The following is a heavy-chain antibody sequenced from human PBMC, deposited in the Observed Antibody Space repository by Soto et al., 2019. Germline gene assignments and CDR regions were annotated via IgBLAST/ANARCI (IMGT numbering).Heavy chain of an antibody. CDR3: AAPGGHHFGMDV. D-gene: IGHD2-15*01. CDR1: DNSFTYYG. CDR2: ISGYNANT. V-gene: IGHV1-18*01. J-gene: IGHJ6*02. Sequence: QAQLVQSGSEVKRPGASVKVSCRSFDNSFTYYGINWVRQAPGQGLEWLGWISGYNANTKEARKFQASVTMTADTSTRTAYLEVRSLTSDDAGVYFSAAPGGHHFGMDVWGQGTTVTVSS.